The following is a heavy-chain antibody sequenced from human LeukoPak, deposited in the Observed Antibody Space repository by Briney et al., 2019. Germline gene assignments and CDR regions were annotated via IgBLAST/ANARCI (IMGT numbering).Heavy chain of an antibody. J-gene: IGHJ4*02. CDR2: IYPGNSDT. Sequence: GGSLRISSTGSVYSFTIYWIGWGRHMPGKSREWMGIIYPGNSDTRYIPSFQGQVTISADKSISTAYLQWSILKASDTAMYYCARLSSYYDSSGYYIDYWGQGTLVTVSS. CDR3: ARLSSYYDSSGYYIDY. D-gene: IGHD3-22*01. CDR1: VYSFTIYW. V-gene: IGHV5-51*01.